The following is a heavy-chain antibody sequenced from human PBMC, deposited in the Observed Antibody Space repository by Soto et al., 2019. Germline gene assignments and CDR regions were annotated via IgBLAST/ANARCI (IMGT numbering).Heavy chain of an antibody. CDR3: ARGRSSSWYTSLYYYSGMDV. J-gene: IGHJ6*02. Sequence: QVQLVQSGAEVKKPGASVKVSCKASGYTFTSYDINWVRQATGQGLEWMGWMNPNSGNTGYAQKFQGRVTMTRNTSISTAYMELSSLRSEDTAVYYCARGRSSSWYTSLYYYSGMDVWGQGTTVTVSS. D-gene: IGHD6-13*01. CDR2: MNPNSGNT. CDR1: GYTFTSYD. V-gene: IGHV1-8*01.